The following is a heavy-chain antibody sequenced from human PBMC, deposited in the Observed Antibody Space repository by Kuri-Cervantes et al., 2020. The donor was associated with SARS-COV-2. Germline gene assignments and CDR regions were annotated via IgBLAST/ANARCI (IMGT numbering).Heavy chain of an antibody. J-gene: IGHJ4*02. CDR2: INPSGGST. V-gene: IGHV1-46*01. Sequence: ASVKVSCKASGYTFTGYYMHWVRQAPGQGLEWMGIINPSGGSTSYAQKFQGRVTMTRDTSTSTVYMELSSLRSDDTAVFYCAKDNWNYLRSSYFDFWGQGTLVTVSS. D-gene: IGHD1-7*01. CDR1: GYTFTGYY. CDR3: AKDNWNYLRSSYFDF.